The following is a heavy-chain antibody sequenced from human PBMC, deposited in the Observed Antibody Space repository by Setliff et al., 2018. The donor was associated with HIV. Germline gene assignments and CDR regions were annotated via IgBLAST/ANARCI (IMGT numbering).Heavy chain of an antibody. CDR2: INAGNGNT. V-gene: IGHV1-3*01. J-gene: IGHJ6*02. CDR3: ARPDSRWYARGRDPLYGMDV. CDR1: GYTFTSYA. Sequence: PSVKVSCKASGYTFTSYAMHWVRQAPGQRLEWMGWINAGNGNTKYSQKFQGRVTITRDTFASTAYMELSSLRSEDTAVYYCARPDSRWYARGRDPLYGMDVWGQGTTVTVSS. D-gene: IGHD6-13*01.